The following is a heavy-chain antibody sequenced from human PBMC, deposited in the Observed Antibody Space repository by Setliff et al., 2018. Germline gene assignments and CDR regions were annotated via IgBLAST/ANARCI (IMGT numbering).Heavy chain of an antibody. CDR2: INPNSGGT. CDR3: ARCASSGYHDFDY. CDR1: GHTLTGYY. J-gene: IGHJ4*02. Sequence: GASVKVSCKASGHTLTGYYMHWVRQAPGQGLEWMGWINPNSGGTNYAQKFQGWVTMTRDTSISTAYMELSRLRSDDTAVYYCARCASSGYHDFDYWGQGTLVTVSS. D-gene: IGHD3-22*01. V-gene: IGHV1-2*04.